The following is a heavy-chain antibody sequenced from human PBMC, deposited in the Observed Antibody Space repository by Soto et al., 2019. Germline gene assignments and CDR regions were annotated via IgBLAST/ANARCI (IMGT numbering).Heavy chain of an antibody. CDR3: AKDTAMVTPDYFDY. J-gene: IGHJ4*02. CDR2: ISGSGGST. CDR1: GFTFSSYA. V-gene: IGHV3-23*01. Sequence: PLGVLRLSCAASGFTFSSYAMSWVRQAPGKGLEWVSAISGSGGSTYYADSVKGRFTISRDNSKNTLYLQMNSLRAKDTAVYYCAKDTAMVTPDYFDYWGQGTLVTVSS. D-gene: IGHD5-18*01.